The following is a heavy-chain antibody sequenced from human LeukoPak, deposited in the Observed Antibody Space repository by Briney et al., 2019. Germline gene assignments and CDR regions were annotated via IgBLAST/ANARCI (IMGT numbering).Heavy chain of an antibody. Sequence: SETLSLTCTVSGGSISSYYWSWIRQPPGKGLEWIGEINHSGSTNYNPSLKSRVTISVDTSKNQFSLKLSSVTAADTAVYYCARARGWLRLYYFDYWGQGTLVTVSS. CDR1: GGSISSYY. D-gene: IGHD5-12*01. CDR2: INHSGST. CDR3: ARARGWLRLYYFDY. V-gene: IGHV4-34*01. J-gene: IGHJ4*02.